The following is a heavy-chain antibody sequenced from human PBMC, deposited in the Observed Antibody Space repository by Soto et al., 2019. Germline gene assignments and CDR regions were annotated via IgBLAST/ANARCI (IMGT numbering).Heavy chain of an antibody. J-gene: IGHJ6*02. D-gene: IGHD5-18*01. CDR2: IYYSGTT. V-gene: IGHV4-30-4*01. CDR1: GGPISSGDYY. Sequence: PSETLSLTCTVSGGPISSGDYYWSWIRQPPGKGLEWIGYIYYSGTTYYNPSLKSRVTISVDTSKNQFSLKVGSVTAADTAVYYCARALIQLWPHYYYGMDVWGPGALVTVSS. CDR3: ARALIQLWPHYYYGMDV.